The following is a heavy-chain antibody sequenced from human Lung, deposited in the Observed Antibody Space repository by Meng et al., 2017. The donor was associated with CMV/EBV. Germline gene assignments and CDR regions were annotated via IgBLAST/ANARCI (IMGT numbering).Heavy chain of an antibody. CDR2: ISWNSDTI. CDR1: GFTFDNYA. CDR3: AKDSSAWYGGIDFDY. Sequence: SXVASGFTFDNYAMHWVRQAPGKGLEWVSGISWNSDTIDYAASVRGRFTVSRDNAKHSLYLQVNSLRIEDTALYYCAKDSSAWYGGIDFDYWGQGALVTVSS. V-gene: IGHV3-9*01. J-gene: IGHJ4*02. D-gene: IGHD6-19*01.